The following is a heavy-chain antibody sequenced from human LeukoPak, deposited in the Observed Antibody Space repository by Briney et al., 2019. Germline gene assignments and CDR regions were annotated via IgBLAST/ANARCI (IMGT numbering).Heavy chain of an antibody. CDR1: GFTFSSYA. CDR3: ARDDYGDYTP. CDR2: IKEDGSER. D-gene: IGHD4-17*01. J-gene: IGHJ5*02. Sequence: QSGGSLRLSCAASGFTFSSYAMHWVRQTPGKGLEWVASIKEDGSERQYVDSVKGRFSISRDNTKGSLFLQLNSLRAEDTAVYYCARDDYGDYTPWGQGTLVTVSS. V-gene: IGHV3-7*03.